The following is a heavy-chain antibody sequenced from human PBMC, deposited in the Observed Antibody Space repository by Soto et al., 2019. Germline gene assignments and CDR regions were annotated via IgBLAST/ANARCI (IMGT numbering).Heavy chain of an antibody. J-gene: IGHJ6*02. CDR1: GYSFTSYW. V-gene: IGHV5-10-1*01. Sequence: GESLKISCKGSGYSFTSYWISWVRQMPGKGLEWMGRIDPSDSYTNYSPSFQGHVTISADKSISTAYLQWSSLKASDTAMYYCARHDHYYDSSGYTLYYYGMDVWGQGTTVTVSS. CDR2: IDPSDSYT. D-gene: IGHD3-22*01. CDR3: ARHDHYYDSSGYTLYYYGMDV.